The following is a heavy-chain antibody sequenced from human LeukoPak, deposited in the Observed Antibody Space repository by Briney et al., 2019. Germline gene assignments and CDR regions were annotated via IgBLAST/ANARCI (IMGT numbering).Heavy chain of an antibody. V-gene: IGHV3-11*04. J-gene: IGHJ4*02. Sequence: PGGSLRLSCAASGFTFSDYYMSWIRQAPGKGLEWVSYISSSSSTIYYADSVKGRFTISRDNAKNSLYLQMNSLRDEDTAVYYCARGPADVGDSSSWYRDYGDYGIDYWGQGTLVTVSS. D-gene: IGHD6-13*01. CDR3: ARGPADVGDSSSWYRDYGDYGIDY. CDR2: ISSSSSTI. CDR1: GFTFSDYY.